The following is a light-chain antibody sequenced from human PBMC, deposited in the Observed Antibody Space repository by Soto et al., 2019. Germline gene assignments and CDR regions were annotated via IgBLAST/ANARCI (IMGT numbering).Light chain of an antibody. J-gene: IGKJ5*01. CDR3: QLYGTTPPTA. Sequence: ENVLTQSPGTLSLSPGERATLSCRASQSVTSRFFGWYQHKPCQAPRLLIYGASSKATDSPARVSGSRSGTNLTSTINTLELRGLAAYDYQLYGTTPPTAFGQGTRLEIK. V-gene: IGKV3-20*01. CDR1: QSVTSRF. CDR2: GAS.